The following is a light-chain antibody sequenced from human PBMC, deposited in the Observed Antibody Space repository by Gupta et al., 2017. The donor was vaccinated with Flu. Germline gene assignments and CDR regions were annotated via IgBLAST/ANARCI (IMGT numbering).Light chain of an antibody. Sequence: PSSLSASVGDRVTITCQASQDIPNILNWFQQKPGKAPKLLIYDTSKLETGVPSRFSGSGSGTDFTFTITYLQPDDFATYYCQQDGSLPLSFGGGTKVEIK. J-gene: IGKJ4*01. CDR1: QDIPNI. CDR2: DTS. V-gene: IGKV1-33*01. CDR3: QQDGSLPLS.